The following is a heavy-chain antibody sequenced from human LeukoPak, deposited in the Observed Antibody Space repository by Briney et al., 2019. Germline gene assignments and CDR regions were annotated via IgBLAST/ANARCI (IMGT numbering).Heavy chain of an antibody. CDR3: AGSGYYGDYSFDY. J-gene: IGHJ4*02. V-gene: IGHV1-2*02. Sequence: ASVKVSCKASGYTFTGYFIHWVRQAPGQGLEWMGWINPNSGDTNYAQNFQGRVTMTRDTSISTAYMELSRLRSDDTAVYYCAGSGYYGDYSFDYWGQGTLVTVSS. CDR2: INPNSGDT. D-gene: IGHD4-17*01. CDR1: GYTFTGYF.